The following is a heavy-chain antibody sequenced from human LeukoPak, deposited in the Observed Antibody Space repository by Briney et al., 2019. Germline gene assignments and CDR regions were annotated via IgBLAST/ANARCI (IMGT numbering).Heavy chain of an antibody. Sequence: ASVKVSCKASGYTFTGYYMHWVRQAPGQGLEWMGWINPNSGGTNYAQKFQGRVTMTRDTSISTAYMELSRLRSDDTAVYYCARGKDIVVVPAAIVRWFDPWGQGTLVTVSS. CDR3: ARGKDIVVVPAAIVRWFDP. D-gene: IGHD2-2*02. V-gene: IGHV1-2*02. J-gene: IGHJ5*02. CDR1: GYTFTGYY. CDR2: INPNSGGT.